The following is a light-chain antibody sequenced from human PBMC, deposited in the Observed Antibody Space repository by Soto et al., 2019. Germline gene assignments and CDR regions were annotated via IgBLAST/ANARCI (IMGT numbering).Light chain of an antibody. CDR3: QHRAIWPVS. Sequence: EIVLTQSPDTLPLSPGERATLSCRTSQSVRYYLAWYQQKPGLPPRLLIYDASNRATGIPARFSGSGFETDFTLTISSLEPEDFAVYYCQHRAIWPVSFGQGTRLEIK. CDR1: QSVRYY. J-gene: IGKJ5*01. CDR2: DAS. V-gene: IGKV3-11*01.